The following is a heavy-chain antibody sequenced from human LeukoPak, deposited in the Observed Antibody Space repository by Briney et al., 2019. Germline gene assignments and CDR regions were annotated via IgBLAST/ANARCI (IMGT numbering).Heavy chain of an antibody. CDR3: ARGRIAKIVVVHSFHYGMDV. V-gene: IGHV4-34*01. D-gene: IGHD3-22*01. CDR1: GGSFTDYF. J-gene: IGHJ6*02. Sequence: KPSETLSLTCDVFGGSFTDYFWTWIRQSPGKGLEWIGEINDYTGNTNYNPSLNSRVSISLGKSKNQFSLELRSVTAADTAVYYCARGRIAKIVVVHSFHYGMDVWGQGTTVTVSS. CDR2: INDYTGNT.